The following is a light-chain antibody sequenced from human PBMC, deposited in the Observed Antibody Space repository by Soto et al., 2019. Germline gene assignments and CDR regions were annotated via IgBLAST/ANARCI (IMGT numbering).Light chain of an antibody. V-gene: IGKV1-5*01. CDR3: HQVYTDTRT. Sequence: DLQIPQYPSTLSASVADSVIISCRARQSICHWXAWFQQKPGKAPKLWNYAASTLQKGGPARFSGGGFGTDFTLTITSLHPEYFATYYFHQVYTDTRTFGQGTKVDI. CDR1: QSICHW. J-gene: IGKJ1*01. CDR2: AAS.